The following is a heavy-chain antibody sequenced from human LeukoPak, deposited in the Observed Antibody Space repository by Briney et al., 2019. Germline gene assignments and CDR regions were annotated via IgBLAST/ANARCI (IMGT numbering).Heavy chain of an antibody. D-gene: IGHD1-1*01. CDR1: GFTFSKAW. CDR2: TRSKSDGGTS. V-gene: IGHV3-15*01. CDR3: TTGTGTTDY. J-gene: IGHJ4*02. Sequence: GESLRLSCAASGFTFSKAWMTWVRQAPGKGLQWVGRTRSKSDGGTSDYAAPVKGTFTISRDDLKNTLYLQMNSLKTEDTAVYYCTTGTGTTDYWGQGTLVTVSS.